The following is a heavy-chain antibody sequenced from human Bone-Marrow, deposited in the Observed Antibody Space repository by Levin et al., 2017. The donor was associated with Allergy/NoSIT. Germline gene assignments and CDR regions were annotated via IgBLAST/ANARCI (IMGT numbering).Heavy chain of an antibody. V-gene: IGHV3-23*01. CDR1: GFTFSSCA. D-gene: IGHD2-8*02. CDR3: AKRSVDTGGAYYFDY. Sequence: GGSLRLSCAASGFTFSSCAMSWVRQAPGRGLEWVSTISGSGGSTYYADSARGRFTISTDNSKNTLYLQMNSLRAEDTAVYYCAKRSVDTGGAYYFDYWGQGTLVTVSS. J-gene: IGHJ4*02. CDR2: ISGSGGST.